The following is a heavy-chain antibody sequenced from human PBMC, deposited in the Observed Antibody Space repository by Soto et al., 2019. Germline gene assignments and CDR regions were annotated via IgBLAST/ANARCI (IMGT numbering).Heavy chain of an antibody. V-gene: IGHV4-34*01. CDR1: GGSFSGYY. Sequence: PSETLSLTCAVYGGSFSGYYWSWIRQPPGKGLEWIGEINHSGSTNYNPSLKSRVTISVDTSKNQFSLKLSSVTAADTAVYYCASGVVAATHFGVWFDYWGQGTLVTVSS. J-gene: IGHJ4*02. D-gene: IGHD2-15*01. CDR2: INHSGST. CDR3: ASGVVAATHFGVWFDY.